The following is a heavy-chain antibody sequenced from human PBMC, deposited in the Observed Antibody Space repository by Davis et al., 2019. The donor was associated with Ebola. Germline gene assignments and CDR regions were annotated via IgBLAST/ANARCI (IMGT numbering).Heavy chain of an antibody. D-gene: IGHD3/OR15-3a*01. V-gene: IGHV1-2*02. CDR1: GYTFTAYY. Sequence: ASVKVSCKASGYTFTAYYIHWVRQASGQGLEWMGWINPNSGGTNFAQKFQGRVTMTRDASISTVYMELSRLRSDDTAVYYCARGIQGLGWFDPWGQGTLVTVSS. CDR2: INPNSGGT. J-gene: IGHJ5*02. CDR3: ARGIQGLGWFDP.